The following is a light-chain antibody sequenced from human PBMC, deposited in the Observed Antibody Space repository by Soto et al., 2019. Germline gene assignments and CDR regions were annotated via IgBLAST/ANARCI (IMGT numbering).Light chain of an antibody. CDR1: EPINRW. Sequence: DIRMTQSPSTLSASVGDRVTITCRSSEPINRWLDWYQQKPGKAPKLLIYKASTLQSGVPSRFSGSGAGTDFTLTISGLQPDDFATYYCQQTQSYSPYTFGRGTRLEIK. J-gene: IGKJ2*01. V-gene: IGKV1-5*03. CDR2: KAS. CDR3: QQTQSYSPYT.